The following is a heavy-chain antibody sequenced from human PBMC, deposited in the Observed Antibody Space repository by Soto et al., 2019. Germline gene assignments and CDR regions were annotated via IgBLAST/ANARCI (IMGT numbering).Heavy chain of an antibody. J-gene: IGHJ4*02. V-gene: IGHV4-31*03. CDR3: ARGEGGSRLSYYDSSGYYEGRFDH. CDR1: GGSISSGGYY. Sequence: KTSETLSLTCTVSGGSISSGGYYWSWIRQHPGKGLEWIGYIYYSGSTYYNPSLKSRVTISVDTSKNQFSLKLSSVTAADTAVYYCARGEGGSRLSYYDSSGYYEGRFDHWGQGTLVTVSS. CDR2: IYYSGST. D-gene: IGHD3-22*01.